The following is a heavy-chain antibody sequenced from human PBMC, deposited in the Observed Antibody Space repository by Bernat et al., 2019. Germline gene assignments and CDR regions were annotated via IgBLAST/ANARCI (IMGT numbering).Heavy chain of an antibody. CDR1: GFTFSSYS. CDR3: ARDLFWSGYYIAPGNGMDV. CDR2: ISSSCSYI. V-gene: IGHV3-21*01. J-gene: IGHJ6*02. Sequence: EVQLVESGGGLVKPGGSLRLSCAASGFTFSSYSMNWVRQAPGKGLEWVSSISSSCSYIYYADSVKGRFTISRDNAKNSLYLQMNSLRAEDTAVYYCARDLFWSGYYIAPGNGMDVWGQGTTVTVSS. D-gene: IGHD3-3*01.